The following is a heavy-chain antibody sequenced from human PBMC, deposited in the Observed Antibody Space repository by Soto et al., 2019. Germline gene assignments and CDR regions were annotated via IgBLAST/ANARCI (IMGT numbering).Heavy chain of an antibody. V-gene: IGHV3-23*01. CDR1: GFTFSNYA. Sequence: LRLSCVVSGFTFSNYAMSWVRQAPGKGLEWVSEINGSGGSTYYADSVKGRFTISRDNSKNTLYLQMNSLRAEDTAVYYCAKFRNYGHWGQGTLVTVSS. D-gene: IGHD1-7*01. J-gene: IGHJ4*02. CDR3: AKFRNYGH. CDR2: INGSGGST.